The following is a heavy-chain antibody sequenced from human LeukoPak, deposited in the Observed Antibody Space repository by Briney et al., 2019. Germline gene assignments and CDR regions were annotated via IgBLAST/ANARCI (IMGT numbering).Heavy chain of an antibody. D-gene: IGHD3-10*01. CDR2: IXPXSGST. J-gene: IGHJ5*02. V-gene: IGHV1-2*02. CDR3: ARWGRVVTMVRGVHNWFDP. Sequence: IXPXSGSTKYAQKFQGRVTMTRDTSISTAYMELSRLRSDDTAVYYCARWGRVVTMVRGVHNWFDPWGQGTLVTVSS.